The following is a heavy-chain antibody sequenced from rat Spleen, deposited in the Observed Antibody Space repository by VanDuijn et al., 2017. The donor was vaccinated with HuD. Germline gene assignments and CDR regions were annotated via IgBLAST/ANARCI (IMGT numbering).Heavy chain of an antibody. CDR1: GFTFSNYG. D-gene: IGHD1-2*01. V-gene: IGHV5S23*01. CDR3: ARHSSANCFDY. CDR2: ISTTGSDT. Sequence: EVQLVESGGGLVQPGRSLKLSCAASGFTFSNYGMHWCRQAPTKGLEWIACISTTGSDTYYLDSVKGRFTISRDNAKSILNLQMNSLRSEDTATYYCARHSSANCFDYWGQGVMVTVSS. J-gene: IGHJ2*01.